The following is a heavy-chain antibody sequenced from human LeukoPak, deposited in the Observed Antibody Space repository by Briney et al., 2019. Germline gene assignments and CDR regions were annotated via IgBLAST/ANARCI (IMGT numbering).Heavy chain of an antibody. J-gene: IGHJ4*02. V-gene: IGHV1-18*01. CDR2: ISGHDGHT. CDR1: GYTFTSYG. D-gene: IGHD6-19*01. CDR3: ARAGGSAWYGGAYFDY. Sequence: ASVKVSCKASGYTFTSYGISWVRQAPGQGLEWMGSISGHDGHTNYAPNLQGRVTLTTDTSMATAYMELRSLISDDTAVYYCARAGGSAWYGGAYFDYWGQGSLVTVSS.